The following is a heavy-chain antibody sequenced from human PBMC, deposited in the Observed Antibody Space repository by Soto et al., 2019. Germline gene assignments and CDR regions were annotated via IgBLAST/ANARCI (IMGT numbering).Heavy chain of an antibody. D-gene: IGHD3-22*01. V-gene: IGHV3-30-3*01. CDR3: ARGDYHDTSGPFSDAFDV. CDR1: GFTFSSYA. CDR2: ISYDGSNK. J-gene: IGHJ3*01. Sequence: GGSLRLSCAASGFTFSSYAMHWVRQAPGKGLEWVAVISYDGSNKYYADSVKGRFTISRDNSKNTLYLQMNSLRAEDTAVYYCARGDYHDTSGPFSDAFDVWGQGTMVTVSS.